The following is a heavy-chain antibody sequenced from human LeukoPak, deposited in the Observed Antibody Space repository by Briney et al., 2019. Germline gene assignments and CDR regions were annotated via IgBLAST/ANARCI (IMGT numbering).Heavy chain of an antibody. D-gene: IGHD2-2*01. CDR1: AFTFRNYA. J-gene: IGHJ4*02. CDR2: ISHDERNI. Sequence: QPGGSLRLSCAASAFTFRNYAMHWVRQAPGKGLEWVAVISHDERNIYYADSVKGRFTISRDNSKNTLYLQMNSLRAEDTAVYYCAKDRTSLLVVPAALDYWGQGTLVTVSS. CDR3: AKDRTSLLVVPAALDY. V-gene: IGHV3-30*18.